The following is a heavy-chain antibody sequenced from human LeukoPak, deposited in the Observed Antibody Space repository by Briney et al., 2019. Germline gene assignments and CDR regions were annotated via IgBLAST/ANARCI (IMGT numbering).Heavy chain of an antibody. D-gene: IGHD1-26*01. CDR2: ISAYNDKT. CDR1: GYTFTNYG. V-gene: IGHV1-18*01. CDR3: ARLGFDGSYRSDY. J-gene: IGHJ4*02. Sequence: ASVKVSCKASGYTFTNYGISWVRRAPGQGLEWMGWISAYNDKTHYAQNLQGRVTMTTDTSTSTAYMELRNLRSDDTAVYYCARLGFDGSYRSDYWGQGTLVTVSS.